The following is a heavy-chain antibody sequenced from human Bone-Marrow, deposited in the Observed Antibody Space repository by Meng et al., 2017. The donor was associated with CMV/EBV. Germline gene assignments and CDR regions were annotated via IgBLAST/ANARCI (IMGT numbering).Heavy chain of an antibody. Sequence: GEFLKISCAASGFTFSDYYMSWIRQAPGKGLEWVSYISSSGSTIYYADSVKGRFTISRDNSKNTLHLQMNSLRAEHTAVYYCARDRWRGGNSFDYWGQGTLVTVSS. CDR2: ISSSGSTI. CDR1: GFTFSDYY. J-gene: IGHJ4*02. V-gene: IGHV3-11*04. D-gene: IGHD2-15*01. CDR3: ARDRWRGGNSFDY.